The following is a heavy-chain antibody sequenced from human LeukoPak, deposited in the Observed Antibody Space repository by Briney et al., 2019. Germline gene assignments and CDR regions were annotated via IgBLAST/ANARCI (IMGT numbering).Heavy chain of an antibody. Sequence: GGSLRLSCAGSGFIFDDYAMHWVRQAPGKGLEWVSGISWNSGSIGYADSVKGRFTIYRDNAKNSLFLQMNSLRGEDTAFYYCAKAYYYDSSGYIDYWGQGTLVTVSS. CDR3: AKAYYYDSSGYIDY. CDR2: ISWNSGSI. V-gene: IGHV3-9*01. D-gene: IGHD3-22*01. J-gene: IGHJ4*02. CDR1: GFIFDDYA.